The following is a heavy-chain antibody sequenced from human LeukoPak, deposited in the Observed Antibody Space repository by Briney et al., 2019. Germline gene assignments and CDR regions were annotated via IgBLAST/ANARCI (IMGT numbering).Heavy chain of an antibody. D-gene: IGHD5-12*01. CDR1: GYSFTSYW. V-gene: IGHV5-10-1*01. CDR2: IDPTDSYT. CDR3: ATGLRSAFDI. Sequence: HGESLEISCKGSGYSFTSYWISWVRQMPGKGLEWMGRIDPTDSYTNYNPSFQGHVTISADKSISTAYLQWSSLKASDTAMYYCATGLRSAFDIWGQGTMVTVSS. J-gene: IGHJ3*02.